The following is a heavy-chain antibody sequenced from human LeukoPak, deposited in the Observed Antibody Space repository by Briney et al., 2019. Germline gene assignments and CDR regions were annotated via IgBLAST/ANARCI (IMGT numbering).Heavy chain of an antibody. J-gene: IGHJ5*02. CDR1: GHSFTNHW. Sequence: GESLKISCKASGHSFTNHWIGWVRQMPGIGLEWVGIINFGDSKTLYSPSFQGQVTISLDKSISTTYLQWRSLKASDTAIYYCATRRYSWSPNWYDPWGQGTPVTVSS. V-gene: IGHV5-51*01. CDR2: INFGDSKT. D-gene: IGHD1-26*01. CDR3: ATRRYSWSPNWYDP.